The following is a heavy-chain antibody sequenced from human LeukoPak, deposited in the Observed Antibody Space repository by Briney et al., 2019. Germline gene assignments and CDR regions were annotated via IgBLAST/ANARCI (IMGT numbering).Heavy chain of an antibody. D-gene: IGHD5-18*01. CDR2: INDDGSAT. J-gene: IGHJ3*02. CDR1: GFTFSNYG. V-gene: IGHV3-74*01. Sequence: GGSLRLSCAASGFTFSNYGMHWVRQVPGKGLVWVSRINDDGSATFYADSVKGRFTISRDNAKNSLYLQMNSLRAEDKAVYYCASAGEDTAMVGDFDIWGQRTMVTVSS. CDR3: ASAGEDTAMVGDFDI.